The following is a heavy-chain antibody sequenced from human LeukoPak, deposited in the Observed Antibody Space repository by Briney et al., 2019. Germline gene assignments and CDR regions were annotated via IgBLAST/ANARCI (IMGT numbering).Heavy chain of an antibody. J-gene: IGHJ4*02. CDR3: ARDAATATRDFDY. CDR2: ISSSGSTI. D-gene: IGHD4-17*01. V-gene: IGHV3-11*04. Sequence: GGSLRLSCAASGFTFSDYYMSWIRQAPGKGLEWVSYISSSGSTIYYADSVKGRFTISRDNAKNSLYLQMNSLRAEDTAVYYCARDAATATRDFDYWGQGTLVTVSS. CDR1: GFTFSDYY.